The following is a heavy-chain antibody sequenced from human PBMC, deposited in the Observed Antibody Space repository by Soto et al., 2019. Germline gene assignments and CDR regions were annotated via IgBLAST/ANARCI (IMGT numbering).Heavy chain of an antibody. Sequence: QVQLVQSGAEVKKPGSSVKVSYKASGGTFSSYTISWVRQAPGQGLEWMGRIIPILGIANYAQKFQGRVTITADKSTSTAYMELSSLRSEDTAVYYCATQLFSTNLDYYFDYWGQGTLVTVSS. CDR2: IIPILGIA. D-gene: IGHD2-2*01. J-gene: IGHJ4*02. CDR3: ATQLFSTNLDYYFDY. V-gene: IGHV1-69*02. CDR1: GGTFSSYT.